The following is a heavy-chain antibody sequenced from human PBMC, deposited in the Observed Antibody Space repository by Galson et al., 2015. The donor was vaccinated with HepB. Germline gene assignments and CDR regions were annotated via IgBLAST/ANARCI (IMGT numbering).Heavy chain of an antibody. CDR3: ARDGGGSSTSWGYYGMDV. D-gene: IGHD2-2*01. CDR2: IYYSGST. J-gene: IGHJ6*02. Sequence: TLSLTCTVSGGSISSSSYYWGWIRQPPGKGLEWIGSIYYSGSTYYNPSLKSRVTISVDTSKNQFSLKLSSVTAADTAVYYCARDGGGSSTSWGYYGMDVWGQGTTVTVSS. CDR1: GGSISSSSYY. V-gene: IGHV4-39*07.